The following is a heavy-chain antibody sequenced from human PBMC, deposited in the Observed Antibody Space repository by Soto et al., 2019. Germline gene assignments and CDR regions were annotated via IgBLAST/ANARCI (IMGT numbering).Heavy chain of an antibody. CDR1: GYTFTGYY. D-gene: IGHD2-2*03. J-gene: IGHJ4*02. Sequence: GASVKVSCKASGYTFTGYYMHWVRQAPGQWLEWMGWINPNSGGTNYAQKFQGRVTMTRDTSISTAYMELSRLRSDDTAVYYCASCFNPGYCSGTTDYWGQGTLVTVSS. V-gene: IGHV1-2*02. CDR2: INPNSGGT. CDR3: ASCFNPGYCSGTTDY.